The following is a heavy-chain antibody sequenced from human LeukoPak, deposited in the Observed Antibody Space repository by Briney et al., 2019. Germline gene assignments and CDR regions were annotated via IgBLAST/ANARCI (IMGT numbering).Heavy chain of an antibody. J-gene: IGHJ4*02. V-gene: IGHV4-39*07. Sequence: SETLSLTCTASGGSISSSTYSWGWLRQPPGKGLEWIGGIYYSGSTYYNPSLKSRVTISVDKSKNQFSLKLSSVTAADTAVYYCARETLYSSSFDYFDYWGQGTLVTVSS. CDR1: GGSISSSTYS. CDR2: IYYSGST. D-gene: IGHD6-13*01. CDR3: ARETLYSSSFDYFDY.